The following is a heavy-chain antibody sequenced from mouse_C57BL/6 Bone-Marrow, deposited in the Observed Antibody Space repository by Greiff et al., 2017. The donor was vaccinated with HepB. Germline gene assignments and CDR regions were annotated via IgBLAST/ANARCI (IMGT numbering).Heavy chain of an antibody. CDR2: IRNKANGYTT. V-gene: IGHV7-3*01. CDR3: AGYVERYDYDESLDYFDY. J-gene: IGHJ2*01. Sequence: EVQVVESGGGLVQPGGSLSLSCAASGFTFTDYYMSWVRQPPGKALEWLGFIRNKANGYTTEYSASVKGRFTISRDNSQSILDLQMNALRAEDSATYYCAGYVERYDYDESLDYFDYWGQGTTLTVSS. CDR1: GFTFTDYY. D-gene: IGHD2-4*01.